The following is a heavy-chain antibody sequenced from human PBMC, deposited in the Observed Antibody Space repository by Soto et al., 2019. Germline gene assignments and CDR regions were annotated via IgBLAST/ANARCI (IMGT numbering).Heavy chain of an antibody. CDR3: ARGGGYCSGGSCSKGVRKFDY. CDR1: GGSFSGYY. Sequence: QVQLQQWGAGLLKPSETLSLTCAVYGGSFSGYYWSWIRQPPGKGLEWIGEINHSGSTNYNPSLTSRVTISVDTSKNRFSLKLSSVTAADTAVYYCARGGGYCSGGSCSKGVRKFDYWGQGTLVIVSS. J-gene: IGHJ4*02. V-gene: IGHV4-34*01. D-gene: IGHD2-15*01. CDR2: INHSGST.